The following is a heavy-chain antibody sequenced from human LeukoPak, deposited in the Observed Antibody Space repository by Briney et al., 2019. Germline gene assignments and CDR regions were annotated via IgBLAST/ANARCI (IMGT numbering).Heavy chain of an antibody. D-gene: IGHD6-19*01. CDR1: GGSMIRYY. V-gene: IGHV4-4*07. J-gene: IGHJ4*02. Sequence: SETLSLTCTVSGGSMIRYYWSWIRQPAGKGLEWIGRIYTSGSTNYNPSLKSRVSISVDKSKNQFSLRLSSVTAADTAVYYSARDGSSGPDYWGQGTLVTVSS. CDR2: IYTSGST. CDR3: ARDGSSGPDY.